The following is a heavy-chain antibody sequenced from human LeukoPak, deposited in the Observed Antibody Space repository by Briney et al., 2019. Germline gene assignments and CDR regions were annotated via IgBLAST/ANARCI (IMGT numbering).Heavy chain of an antibody. J-gene: IGHJ4*02. V-gene: IGHV1-69*05. CDR3: ARDLDGYSSSSVVYFDY. Sequence: GSSVKVSCKASGGTFSSYAISWVRQAPGQGLEWMGRIIPIFGTANYAQKFQGRVTFTTDESTSTAYMELSSLRSEGTAVYYCARDLDGYSSSSVVYFDYWGQGTLVTVSS. CDR1: GGTFSSYA. D-gene: IGHD6-6*01. CDR2: IIPIFGTA.